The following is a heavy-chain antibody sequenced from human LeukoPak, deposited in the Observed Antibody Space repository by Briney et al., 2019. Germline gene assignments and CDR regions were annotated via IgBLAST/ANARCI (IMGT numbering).Heavy chain of an antibody. CDR1: GGSISSYY. CDR2: IYTSGST. D-gene: IGHD4-17*01. V-gene: IGHV4-4*07. Sequence: PSETLSLTCTVSGGSISSYYWSWIRQPAGKGLEWIGRIYTSGSTNYNPSLKSRVTMSVDTSKNQFSLKLSSVTAADTAVYYCARVGHDYGDYYYYYMDVWGKGTTVTVSS. J-gene: IGHJ6*03. CDR3: ARVGHDYGDYYYYYMDV.